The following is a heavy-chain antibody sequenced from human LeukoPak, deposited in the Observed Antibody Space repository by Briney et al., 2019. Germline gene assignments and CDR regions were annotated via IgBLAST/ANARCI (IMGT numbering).Heavy chain of an antibody. J-gene: IGHJ4*02. D-gene: IGHD1-26*01. V-gene: IGHV1-24*01. Sequence: GASVKVSCKVSGYTLTELSMHWVRQAPGKGLEWMGGFDPQDGETIYAQKFQGRVNMTEDKSTDTTYLELSSLRSEDTAVYCCATGLIWSAQLSGSATGGFDYWGQGTLGTVSS. CDR3: ATGLIWSAQLSGSATGGFDY. CDR2: FDPQDGET. CDR1: GYTLTELS.